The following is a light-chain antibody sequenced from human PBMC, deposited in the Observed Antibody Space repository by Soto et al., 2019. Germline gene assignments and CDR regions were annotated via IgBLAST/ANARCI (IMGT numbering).Light chain of an antibody. CDR2: AAS. CDR3: QQYNNWPIT. CDR1: QTVSNS. J-gene: IGKJ5*01. V-gene: IGKV3D-15*01. Sequence: EIVMTQSPANLSVSPGERATLSCRASQTVSNSYVSWYQHKPGQTPRVLIYAASSRTPGIPDRFSGSGSGTEFTLTISSLQSEEFEIYYCQQYNNWPITFGQGTRLEIK.